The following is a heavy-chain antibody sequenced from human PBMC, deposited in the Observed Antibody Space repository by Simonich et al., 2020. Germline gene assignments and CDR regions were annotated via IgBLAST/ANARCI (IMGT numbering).Heavy chain of an antibody. V-gene: IGHV3-74*01. CDR2: IKSVGSSK. CDR3: ARDYSNYDAFDI. J-gene: IGHJ3*02. CDR1: GFTFSSYW. D-gene: IGHD4-4*01. Sequence: EVQLVESGGGLVHPGGSLSLSCAASGFTFSSYWIHWVRQAPGKGLGWVSSIKSVGSSKSYADTVKGRFTISRDNAKNTRYLQMNSLRAEDTAVYYCARDYSNYDAFDIGGQGTMVTVSS.